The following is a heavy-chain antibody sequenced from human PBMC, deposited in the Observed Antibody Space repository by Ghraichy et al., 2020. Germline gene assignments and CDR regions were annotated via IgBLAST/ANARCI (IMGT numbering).Heavy chain of an antibody. V-gene: IGHV4-4*02. CDR2: VYHTGDT. CDR1: GDSIRNAYW. Sequence: SETLSLTCAVSGDSIRNAYWWTWVRQSPGRGLEWIGEVYHTGDTNYNPSLKSRVVISIDTSKNHFSLKLTSMSAADTALYFCARMQKSSYYMDVWGRVTTVT. J-gene: IGHJ6*03. CDR3: ARMQKSSYYMDV.